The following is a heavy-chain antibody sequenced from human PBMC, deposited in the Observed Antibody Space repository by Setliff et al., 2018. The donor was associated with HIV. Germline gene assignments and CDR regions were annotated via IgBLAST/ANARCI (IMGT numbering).Heavy chain of an antibody. CDR3: ARNQGTSFGHGFDY. CDR2: IEKKTNGGTR. V-gene: IGHV3-15*04. J-gene: IGHJ4*02. D-gene: IGHD2-2*01. CDR1: GLPFSYAW. Sequence: GESLKISCVASGLPFSYAWLSWVRQAPGKGLEWVGRIEKKTNGGTRDYAAPVKGRFTISRDDSKNTLYLQMNSLKSEDTAIYYCARNQGTSFGHGFDYWGQGLLVTVSS.